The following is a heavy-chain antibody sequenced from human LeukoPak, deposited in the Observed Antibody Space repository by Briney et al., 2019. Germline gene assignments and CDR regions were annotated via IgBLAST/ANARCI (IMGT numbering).Heavy chain of an antibody. V-gene: IGHV3-23*01. Sequence: GGSLRLSCAASGFTFSSYGMSWVREAPGKGLEGVLTISCSGHNTYYAGTVKGRFAMTRDNSKNTLYLQMNSLRAEDTAVYYCARDRFGYGGTSGLWGQGTLVTVSS. CDR3: ARDRFGYGGTSGL. CDR2: ISCSGHNT. J-gene: IGHJ4*02. CDR1: GFTFSSYG. D-gene: IGHD4-23*01.